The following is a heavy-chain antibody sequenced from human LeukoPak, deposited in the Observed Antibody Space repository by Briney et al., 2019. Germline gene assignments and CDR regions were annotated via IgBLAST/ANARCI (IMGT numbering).Heavy chain of an antibody. CDR2: IYYSGST. D-gene: IGHD3-22*01. Sequence: PSETLSLTCTVSGGSISSYYWSWIRQPPGKGLEWIGYIYYSGSTNYNPSLKSRVTISVDTSKNQFSLKLSSVTAADTAVYYCARMGYYYDSSGRLYYFDYWGQGTLVTVSS. J-gene: IGHJ4*02. CDR3: ARMGYYYDSSGRLYYFDY. CDR1: GGSISSYY. V-gene: IGHV4-59*01.